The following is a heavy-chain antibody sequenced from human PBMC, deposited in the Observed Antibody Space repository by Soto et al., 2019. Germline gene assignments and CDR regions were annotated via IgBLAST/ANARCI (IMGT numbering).Heavy chain of an antibody. Sequence: EVHLVESGGGLVQPGGSLRLSCSSSGFTFSSHSMNWVRQAPGKGLEWVARLDSSGNSIYYAHSVKGRFAVSRDNANSLLFLQMNRLRDEDTAVYYCARRQLVDWFFINIGLYRMDVWGQGTKVVVSS. J-gene: IGHJ6*02. CDR3: ARRQLVDWFFINIGLYRMDV. V-gene: IGHV3-48*02. CDR2: LDSSGNSI. CDR1: GFTFSSHS. D-gene: IGHD6-13*01.